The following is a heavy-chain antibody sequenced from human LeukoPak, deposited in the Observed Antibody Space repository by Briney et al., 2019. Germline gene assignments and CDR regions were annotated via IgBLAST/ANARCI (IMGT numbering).Heavy chain of an antibody. J-gene: IGHJ4*02. V-gene: IGHV3-21*01. CDR3: ASDMITFGGVIVRFDY. CDR2: ISSSSSYI. CDR1: GFTFSSYS. Sequence: GGSLRLSCAASGFTFSSYSMNWVRQAPGKGLEWVSSISSSSSYIYYADSVKGRFTISRDNAKNSLHLQMNSLRAEDTAVYYCASDMITFGGVIVRFDYWGQGTLVTVSS. D-gene: IGHD3-16*02.